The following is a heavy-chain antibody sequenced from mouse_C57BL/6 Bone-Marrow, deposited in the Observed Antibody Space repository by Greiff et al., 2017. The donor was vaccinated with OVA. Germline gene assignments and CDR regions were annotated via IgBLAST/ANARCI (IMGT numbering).Heavy chain of an antibody. CDR2: IHPSDSDT. V-gene: IGHV1-74*01. CDR3: AMGYSFYY. CDR1: SFW. J-gene: IGHJ2*01. Sequence: VQLKQPGAELVKPGASVKVSSFWMHWVKQRPGQGLEWIGRIHPSDSDTNYNQKFKGKATLTVDKSSSTAYMQLSSLTSEDSAVYYCAMGYSFYYWGQGTTLTVSS.